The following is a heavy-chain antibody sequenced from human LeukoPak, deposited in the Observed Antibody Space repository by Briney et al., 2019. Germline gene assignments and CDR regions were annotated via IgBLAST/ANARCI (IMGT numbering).Heavy chain of an antibody. CDR3: ARAYSSNLHYFDY. V-gene: IGHV4-38-2*02. D-gene: IGHD6-13*01. J-gene: IGHJ4*02. Sequence: PSETLSLTCTVSGYSISSGYYWGWIRQPPGKGLEWIGSIYHSGSTYYNPSLKGRVTISVDTSKNQFSLKLSSVTAADTAVYYCARAYSSNLHYFDYWGQGTLVTVSS. CDR2: IYHSGST. CDR1: GYSISSGYY.